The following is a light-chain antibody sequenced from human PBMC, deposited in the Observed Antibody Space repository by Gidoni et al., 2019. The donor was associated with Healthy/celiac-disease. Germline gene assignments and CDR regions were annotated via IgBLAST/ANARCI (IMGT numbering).Light chain of an antibody. CDR2: QDS. J-gene: IGLJ1*01. CDR3: QAWDSSTYV. V-gene: IGLV3-1*01. CDR1: KLGDKY. Sequence: SYELTQPPSVPVSPGQTASITCSGDKLGDKYACWYQQKPGQSPVLVIYQDSKRPSGIPERFSGSSSGNTATLTISGTQAMDEADYYCQAWDSSTYVFGTGTKVTVL.